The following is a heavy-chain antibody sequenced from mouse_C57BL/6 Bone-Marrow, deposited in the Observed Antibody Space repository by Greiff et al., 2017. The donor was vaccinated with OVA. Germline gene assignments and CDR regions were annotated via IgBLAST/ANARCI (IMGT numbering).Heavy chain of an antibody. J-gene: IGHJ3*01. CDR3: VRDLITTRKVAY. Sequence: EVQRVESGGGLVQPKGSLKLSCAASGFTFNTYAMHWVRQAPGKGLEWVARIRSKSSNYATYYADSVKDRFTISRDDSQSILYLQMNNMKTEDTAMDYCVRDLITTRKVAYWGQGTLVTVSA. CDR2: IRSKSSNYAT. D-gene: IGHD1-1*01. V-gene: IGHV10-3*01. CDR1: GFTFNTYA.